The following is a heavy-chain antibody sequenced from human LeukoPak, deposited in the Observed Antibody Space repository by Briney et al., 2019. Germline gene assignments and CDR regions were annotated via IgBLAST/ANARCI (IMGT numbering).Heavy chain of an antibody. J-gene: IGHJ3*02. Sequence: YPSETLSLTCTVSGGSISSGGYYWNWIRQHPGKGLEWIGYIYYSGSTYYNPSLKSRVTISIDTSKNQFSLKLSPVTAADTAVYYCARHRQYDADVFDIWGQGTMVTVSS. CDR3: ARHRQYDADVFDI. V-gene: IGHV4-31*03. CDR2: IYYSGST. CDR1: GGSISSGGYY. D-gene: IGHD2-8*01.